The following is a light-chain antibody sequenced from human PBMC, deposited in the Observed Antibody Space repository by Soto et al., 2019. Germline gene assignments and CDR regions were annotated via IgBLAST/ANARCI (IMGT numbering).Light chain of an antibody. CDR2: DAS. V-gene: IGKV1-5*01. Sequence: DFQMTQSPSTLSASVGYTFTITCRASQTISGWLAWYQQRPGKAPNLLIFDASTLESGVPSRFSGSGSGTTFTLTISSLQSDDFATYYCLQYNGYYRTFGQGTKVDI. CDR1: QTISGW. J-gene: IGKJ1*01. CDR3: LQYNGYYRT.